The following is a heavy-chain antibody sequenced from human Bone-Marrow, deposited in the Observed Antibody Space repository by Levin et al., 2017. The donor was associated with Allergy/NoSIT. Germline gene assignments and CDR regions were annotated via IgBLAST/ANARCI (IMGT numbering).Heavy chain of an antibody. CDR2: IKGDGSEK. CDR3: ATGWGPFT. CDR1: GFTFTTSW. Sequence: GGSLRLSCAASGFTFTTSWMSWVRQAPGKGLECLANIKGDGSEKNYVDSVKGRFTISRDNAKNSLYLQMNSLRLDDTAVYYCATGWGPFTWGQGAQVTVSS. J-gene: IGHJ5*02. D-gene: IGHD6-19*01. V-gene: IGHV3-7*01.